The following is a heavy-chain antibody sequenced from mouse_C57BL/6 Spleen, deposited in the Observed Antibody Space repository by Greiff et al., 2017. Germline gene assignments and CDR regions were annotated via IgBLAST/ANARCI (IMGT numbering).Heavy chain of an antibody. V-gene: IGHV1-55*01. J-gene: IGHJ2*01. CDR2: IYPGSGGT. D-gene: IGHD2-3*01. CDR3: ARSGDGYSFDY. Sequence: VQLQQPGAELVKPGASVKMSCKASGYTFTSYWITWVKQRPGQGLEWIGDIYPGSGGTNYNEKFKGKATLTADKSSSTAYMQLSSLTSEDSAVYFCARSGDGYSFDYWGQGTTLTVSS. CDR1: GYTFTSYW.